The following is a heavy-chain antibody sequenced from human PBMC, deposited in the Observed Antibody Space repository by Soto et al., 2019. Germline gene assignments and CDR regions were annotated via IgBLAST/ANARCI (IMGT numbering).Heavy chain of an antibody. CDR1: GDSVSTGSAT. D-gene: IGHD5-12*01. CDR3: AKGDNLGPKTGYAFDP. CDR2: TYYRSKWYY. Sequence: PSQTLSLTCDISGDSVSTGSATWNWIRQSPSRGLEWLGRTYYRSKWYYDYAVSVRSRMSINPDTSKNQFSLQLNSVTPEDTAVYYCAKGDNLGPKTGYAFDPWGQGIMLTVSS. J-gene: IGHJ5*02. V-gene: IGHV6-1*01.